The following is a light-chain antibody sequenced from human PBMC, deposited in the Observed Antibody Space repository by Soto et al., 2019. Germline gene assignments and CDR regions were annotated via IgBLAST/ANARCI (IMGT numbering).Light chain of an antibody. Sequence: EILLTQSPGTLSLSPGERATLSCRASQSVSSSYLAWYQQKPGKAPRLLIYGASSRATGIPDRFSGSGSGTDFTLPISRLEPEDFAVYYCQQYGSSTTFGQGTKVDIK. CDR2: GAS. CDR1: QSVSSSY. V-gene: IGKV3-20*01. CDR3: QQYGSSTT. J-gene: IGKJ1*01.